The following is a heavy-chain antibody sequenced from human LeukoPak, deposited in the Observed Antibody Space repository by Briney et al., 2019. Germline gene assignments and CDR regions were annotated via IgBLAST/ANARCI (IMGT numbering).Heavy chain of an antibody. V-gene: IGHV4-4*07. CDR2: IYTSGST. J-gene: IGHJ3*02. CDR3: ARWDRQKTGVDWNSPMSSDAFDI. Sequence: TSETLSLTCTVSGGSISSYYWSWIRQPAGKGLEWIGRIYTSGSTKYNSSLKSRVTMSVDTSKNQFSLKLSSVTAADTAVYYCARWDRQKTGVDWNSPMSSDAFDIWGQGTMVTVSS. CDR1: GGSISSYY. D-gene: IGHD1-1*01.